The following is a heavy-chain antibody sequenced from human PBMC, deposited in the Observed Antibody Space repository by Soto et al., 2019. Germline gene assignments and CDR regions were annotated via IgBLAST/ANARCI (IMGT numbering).Heavy chain of an antibody. CDR2: IIPIFGTA. Sequence: SVKVSCKASGGTFSSYAISWVRQAPGQGLEWMGGIIPIFGTANYAQKLQGRVTITADESTSTAYMELSSLRSEDTAVYYCASNYCTNGVCYPLDYWGQRTLVTVS. V-gene: IGHV1-69*13. J-gene: IGHJ4*02. CDR3: ASNYCTNGVCYPLDY. CDR1: GGTFSSYA. D-gene: IGHD2-8*01.